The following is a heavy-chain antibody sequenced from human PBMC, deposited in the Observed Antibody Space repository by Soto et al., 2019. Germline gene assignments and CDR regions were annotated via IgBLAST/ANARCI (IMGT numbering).Heavy chain of an antibody. Sequence: SVKVSCKASGGTFSSYAISWVRQAPGQGLEWMGGIIPIFGTASYAQKFQGRVTITADKSTSTAYMELSSLRSEDTAVYYCARKGYDSSGYYYYYYGMDVWGQGTTVTVAS. V-gene: IGHV1-69*06. CDR1: GGTFSSYA. J-gene: IGHJ6*02. CDR2: IIPIFGTA. CDR3: ARKGYDSSGYYYYYYGMDV. D-gene: IGHD3-22*01.